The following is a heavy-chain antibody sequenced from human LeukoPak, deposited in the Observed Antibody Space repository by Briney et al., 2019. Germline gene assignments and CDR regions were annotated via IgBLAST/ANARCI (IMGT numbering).Heavy chain of an antibody. CDR3: ARVRRVVVITLTSGAFDI. Sequence: PSQTLSLTCTVSGGSISSGSYYWSWIRQPAGKGLKWIGRIYTSGSTNYNPSLKSRVTISVDTSKSQFSLKLSSVTAADTAVYYCARVRRVVVITLTSGAFDIWGQGTMVTVSS. V-gene: IGHV4-61*02. CDR1: GGSISSGSYY. D-gene: IGHD3-22*01. J-gene: IGHJ3*02. CDR2: IYTSGST.